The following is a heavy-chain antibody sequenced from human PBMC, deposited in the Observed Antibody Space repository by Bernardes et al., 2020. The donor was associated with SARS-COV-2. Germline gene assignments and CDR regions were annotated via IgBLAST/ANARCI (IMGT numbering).Heavy chain of an antibody. CDR2: MSYNGSNK. CDR1: GFTFSSYG. Sequence: GGSLRLSCAASGFTFSSYGMNWVRQAPGKGLEWVAVMSYNGSNKYYADSVKGRFTISRDNSKNTLYLQMNSLRPEDTAVYYCAKDTSRSGYYRSLGFDYWGQGTLLTVSS. CDR3: AKDTSRSGYYRSLGFDY. J-gene: IGHJ4*02. D-gene: IGHD3-3*01. V-gene: IGHV3-30*18.